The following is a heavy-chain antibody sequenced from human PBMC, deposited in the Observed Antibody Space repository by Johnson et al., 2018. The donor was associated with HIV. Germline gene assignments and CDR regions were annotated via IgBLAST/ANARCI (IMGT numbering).Heavy chain of an antibody. CDR3: ARDLVGVVAAAGPVGDASDI. CDR2: LYSGGST. CDR1: GFTVSSNY. V-gene: IGHV3-66*01. Sequence: EVQLVESGGGLVQPVGSLRLSCAASGFTVSSNYMTWVRQAPGKGLEWVSILYSGGSTYYADSVKGRFTISSDNSKNTLYLQMRSLRVEDTAVYYCARDLVGVVAAAGPVGDASDIWGQGTMVTVSS. J-gene: IGHJ3*02. D-gene: IGHD6-13*01.